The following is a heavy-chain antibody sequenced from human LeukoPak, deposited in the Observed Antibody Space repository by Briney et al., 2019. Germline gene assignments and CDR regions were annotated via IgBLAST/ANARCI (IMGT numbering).Heavy chain of an antibody. V-gene: IGHV1-18*01. CDR1: GYTFTSYS. CDR2: ISAYNGNT. CDR3: ARGLGGSGSYFLTFDY. Sequence: ASVKVSCKASGYTFTSYSINWVRQAPGKGLEWMGWISAYNGNTKYAQKVQGRVTMTTDTSTSTAYMELRSLRSDDTAVYYCARGLGGSGSYFLTFDYWGQGTLVTVSS. J-gene: IGHJ4*02. D-gene: IGHD1-26*01.